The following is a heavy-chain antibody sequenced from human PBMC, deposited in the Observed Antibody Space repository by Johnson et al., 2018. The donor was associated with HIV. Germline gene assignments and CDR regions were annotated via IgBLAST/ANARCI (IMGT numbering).Heavy chain of an antibody. D-gene: IGHD2/OR15-2a*01. CDR2: ISYDGSNK. V-gene: IGHV3-30*19. J-gene: IGHJ3*02. CDR1: GFTSSSFG. Sequence: QMLLVESGGGVVQPGGSLRLSCAASGFTSSSFGMHCVRQAPGKGLEGVEVISYDGSNKYYADSVKGRLTFSRDNSKNTLYLQMNSLRAEDTAVYYCARELSGGSTVLSDAFDIWGQGTMVTVSS. CDR3: ARELSGGSTVLSDAFDI.